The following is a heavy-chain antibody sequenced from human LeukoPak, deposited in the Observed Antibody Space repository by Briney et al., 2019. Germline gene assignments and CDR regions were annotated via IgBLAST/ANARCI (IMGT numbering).Heavy chain of an antibody. V-gene: IGHV4-38-2*02. CDR2: IYHSGRT. CDR1: GYSISSGYY. D-gene: IGHD6-19*01. CDR3: VRDRISVTDPPNWFDP. Sequence: PSETLSLTCTVSGYSISSGYYWGWIRPPPGKGLEWIGSIYHSGRTYYNPSLKSRVTISLDMSKNQFSLKVGSVTAADTAVYYCVRDRISVTDPPNWFDPWGQGTLVTVSS. J-gene: IGHJ5*02.